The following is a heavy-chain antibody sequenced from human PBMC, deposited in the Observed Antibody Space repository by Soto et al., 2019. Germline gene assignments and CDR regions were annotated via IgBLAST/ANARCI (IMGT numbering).Heavy chain of an antibody. CDR2: IWFDGSNK. Sequence: QVQLVESGGGVVQPGRSLRISCAASGFTFSSYGMHWVRQAPGKGLEWVAVIWFDGSNKYYADSVKGRFTISRDNSKNRVYLQMNSLGAEDTGVYYCAREVPAASSYYGRDVWGEGTTVTVSS. CDR3: AREVPAASSYYGRDV. D-gene: IGHD2-2*01. V-gene: IGHV3-33*01. CDR1: GFTFSSYG. J-gene: IGHJ6*04.